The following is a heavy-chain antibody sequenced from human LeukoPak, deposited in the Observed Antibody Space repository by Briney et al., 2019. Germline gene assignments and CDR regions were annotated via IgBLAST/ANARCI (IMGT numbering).Heavy chain of an antibody. CDR3: ARGTRYSGYLDY. V-gene: IGHV4-59*01. D-gene: IGHD1-26*01. J-gene: IGHJ4*02. CDR2: IYYSGST. CDR1: GGSISSYY. Sequence: KPSETLSLTCTVSGGSISSYYWSWIRQPPGKGLEWIGYIYYSGSTNYNPSLKSRVTISVDTSKNQFSLKLSSVTAADTAVYYCARGTRYSGYLDYWGQGTLVTVSS.